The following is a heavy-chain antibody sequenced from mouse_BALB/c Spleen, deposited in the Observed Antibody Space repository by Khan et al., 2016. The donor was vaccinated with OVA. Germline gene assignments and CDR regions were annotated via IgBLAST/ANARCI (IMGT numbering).Heavy chain of an antibody. J-gene: IGHJ1*01. CDR2: IRSKSNNYAT. CDR1: GFTFNTYA. D-gene: IGHD4-1*01. V-gene: IGHV10-1*02. CDR3: VRPNWEKYWYFDV. Sequence: EVQLVESGGGLVQPKGSLKLSCAASGFTFNTYAMNWVRQAPGKGLEWVARIRSKSNNYATYYADSVKDRFTISRDDSQSMLYLQMNNLKTEDTAMYYGVRPNWEKYWYFDVWGAGTRVTVSS.